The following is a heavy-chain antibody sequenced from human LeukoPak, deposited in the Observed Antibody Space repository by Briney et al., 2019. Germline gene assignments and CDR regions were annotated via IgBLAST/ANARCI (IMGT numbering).Heavy chain of an antibody. J-gene: IGHJ4*02. CDR1: GFSLSTSGVG. V-gene: IGHV2-5*02. CDR2: LCRDDDK. D-gene: IGHD3-9*01. Sequence: ESGPTLVKPTQTLTLTCNFSGFSLSTSGVGVGWIRQPPGKALEWLALLCRDDDKRYNRSLKSRLTITKDTSKNQVVLTMPNMDPVDTATYYRAHRWYDILTGSKPFDHWGQGTLVTVSS. CDR3: AHRWYDILTGSKPFDH.